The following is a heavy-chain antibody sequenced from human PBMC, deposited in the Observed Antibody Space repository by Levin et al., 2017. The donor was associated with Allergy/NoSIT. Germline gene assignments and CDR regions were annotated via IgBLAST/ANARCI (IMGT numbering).Heavy chain of an antibody. J-gene: IGHJ4*02. CDR2: ISDSGAHT. CDR3: AKSQGLSGRSFGD. D-gene: IGHD1-26*01. CDR1: GFALSGFA. V-gene: IGHV3-23*01. Sequence: HPGGSLRLSCAASGFALSGFAMSWVRQAPGQGLGWVSAISDSGAHTYYADSVRGRFTISRDNSRNTLFLQMNTLGAEDTAVYYCAKSQGLSGRSFGDWGQGTLVTVSS.